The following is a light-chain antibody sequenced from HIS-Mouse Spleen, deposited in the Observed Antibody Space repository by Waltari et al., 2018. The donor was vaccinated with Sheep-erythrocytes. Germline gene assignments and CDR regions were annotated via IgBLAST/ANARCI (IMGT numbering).Light chain of an antibody. CDR3: AAWDDSLNGVV. J-gene: IGLJ2*01. CDR1: SSNIGNNA. Sequence: QSVLTQPPSVSEAPRQRVTISCSGSSSNIGNNAVNWYQQLPGKAPKLLIYYDVLLPSGVSDRFSGSKSGPSASLAISGLQSEDEADYYCAAWDDSLNGVVFGGGTKLTVL. CDR2: YDV. V-gene: IGLV1-36*01.